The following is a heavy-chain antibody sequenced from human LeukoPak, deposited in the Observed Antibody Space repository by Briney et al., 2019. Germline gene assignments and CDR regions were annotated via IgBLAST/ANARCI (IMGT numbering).Heavy chain of an antibody. CDR2: ISAYNGNT. J-gene: IGHJ4*02. Sequence: ASVKVSCKASGYTFTSYGISWVRQAPGQGLEWMGWISAYNGNTNHAQKLQGRVTTTRDTSTSTVYMELSSLRSEDTAVYYCARDRGGNYDYWGQGTLVTVSS. CDR3: ARDRGGNYDY. V-gene: IGHV1-18*01. D-gene: IGHD4-23*01. CDR1: GYTFTSYG.